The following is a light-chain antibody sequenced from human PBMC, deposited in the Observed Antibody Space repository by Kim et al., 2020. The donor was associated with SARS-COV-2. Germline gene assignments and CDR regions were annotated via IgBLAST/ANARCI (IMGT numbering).Light chain of an antibody. CDR1: QNISTN. Sequence: PGGRTPPSCWTGQNISTNKAWYQQKPRQAHTLILYAATTRATGIPARFRGSGTGTESTLTISSRKSEHFAVYYYQRYHNGTPPWTFGQGTKVDIK. CDR2: AAT. V-gene: IGKV3-15*01. J-gene: IGKJ1*01. CDR3: QRYHNGTPPWT.